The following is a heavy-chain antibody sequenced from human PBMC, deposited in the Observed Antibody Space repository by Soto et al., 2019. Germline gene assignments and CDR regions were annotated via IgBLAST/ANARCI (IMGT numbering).Heavy chain of an antibody. CDR1: GYTFTGYY. D-gene: IGHD6-13*01. Sequence: SVKVSCKASGYTFTGYYMHWVRQAPGQGLEWMGWINPNSGGTNYAQKFQGWVTMTRDTSISTAYMELSRLRSDDTAVYYCAREGNSSSWYLNWFDPWGQGTLVTVSS. J-gene: IGHJ5*02. V-gene: IGHV1-2*04. CDR3: AREGNSSSWYLNWFDP. CDR2: INPNSGGT.